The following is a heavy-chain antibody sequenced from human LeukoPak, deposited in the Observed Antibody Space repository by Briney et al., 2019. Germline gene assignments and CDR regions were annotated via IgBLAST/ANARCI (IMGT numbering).Heavy chain of an antibody. D-gene: IGHD6-19*01. Sequence: GGSLRLSCVVSGFMSGSYPMTWVRQDPRRGLEWLSTVSGRGDNTYYAESVKGRFTTSRDTSKNTVYLQMNSLRAEDTALYYCAKGYRRGWYVGGNFDYWGQGTPVTVSS. CDR2: VSGRGDNT. CDR3: AKGYRRGWYVGGNFDY. J-gene: IGHJ4*02. V-gene: IGHV3-23*01. CDR1: GFMSGSYP.